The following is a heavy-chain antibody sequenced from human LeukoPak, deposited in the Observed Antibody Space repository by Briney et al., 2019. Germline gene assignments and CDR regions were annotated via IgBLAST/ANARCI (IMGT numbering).Heavy chain of an antibody. CDR2: INPDGTTT. CDR1: GFPFSNYW. V-gene: IGHV3-74*01. J-gene: IGHJ6*02. Sequence: GGSLRLSCAVSGFPFSNYWIHWVRQAPGKGLVWLSQINPDGTTTTYADAVKGRFTVSRDNSKSMLFLQLNSLRAEDTALYYCARDLHYYVAMDVWGQGTTVTVSS. D-gene: IGHD3-10*02. CDR3: ARDLHYYVAMDV.